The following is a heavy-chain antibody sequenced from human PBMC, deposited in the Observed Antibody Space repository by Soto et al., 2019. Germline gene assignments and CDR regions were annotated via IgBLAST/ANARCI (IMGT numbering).Heavy chain of an antibody. V-gene: IGHV3-30-3*01. CDR1: GFTFSSYA. Sequence: GGSLRLSCAASGFTFSSYAMHWVRQAPGKGLEWVAVISYDGSNKYYADSVKGRFTISRDNSKNTLYLQMNSLRAEDTAVYYCARDRVRWLHKYYFDYWGQGTLVTVSS. CDR3: ARDRVRWLHKYYFDY. CDR2: ISYDGSNK. J-gene: IGHJ4*02. D-gene: IGHD4-17*01.